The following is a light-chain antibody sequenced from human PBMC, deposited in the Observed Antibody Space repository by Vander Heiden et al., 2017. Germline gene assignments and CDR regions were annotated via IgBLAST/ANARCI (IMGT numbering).Light chain of an antibody. CDR2: AAS. V-gene: IGKV1-9*01. J-gene: IGKJ3*01. Sequence: IPLTQSPSFLSASVGDRVTITCRASQGISSYLAWYQQKPGKAPKLLIYAASTLQSGVPSRFSGSGSGTEFTLTISSLQPEDFATYYCQQLNSYPRGTFGPGTKVDIK. CDR3: QQLNSYPRGT. CDR1: QGISSY.